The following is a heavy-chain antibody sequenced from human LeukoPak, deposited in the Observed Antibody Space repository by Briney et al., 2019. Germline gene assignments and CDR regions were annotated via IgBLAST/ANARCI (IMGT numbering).Heavy chain of an antibody. V-gene: IGHV3-21*01. CDR2: ISSSHNNI. D-gene: IGHD3-10*01. J-gene: IGHJ4*02. Sequence: PGGSLRLSCAASGFTFSSYRRNWVRQAPGKGLDWVSSISSSHNNIYYADSVKGRFSISRDNAKNSLFLQMNSLRAEDTAVYYCVRDRSPGYFDYWGQGTLVTVSS. CDR3: VRDRSPGYFDY. CDR1: GFTFSSYR.